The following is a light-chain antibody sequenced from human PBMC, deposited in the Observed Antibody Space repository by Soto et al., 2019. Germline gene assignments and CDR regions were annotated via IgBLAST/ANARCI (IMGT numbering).Light chain of an antibody. J-gene: IGLJ1*01. CDR1: GSDDGGHNY. CDR2: DVT. V-gene: IGLV2-14*01. Sequence: QPALTQPASVSGSPGQSITISYTGTGSDDGGHNYVSWSQQHPGTAPKLLIYDVTNRPSGVSNRFSVSKSGNTASLTISGLQAEDEADYYCSSYTSSNTLGVFGPGTKVTVL. CDR3: SSYTSSNTLGV.